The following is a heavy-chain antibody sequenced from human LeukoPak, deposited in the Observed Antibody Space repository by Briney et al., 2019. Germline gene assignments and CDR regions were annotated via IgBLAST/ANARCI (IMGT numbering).Heavy chain of an antibody. D-gene: IGHD3-22*01. CDR3: AKDFYSDISGYYVN. Sequence: PGGSLRLSCAASGFTFSSYAMSWVRQAPGKGLEWVSAISGSGGSTYYADSVKGRFTISRDNSKNTLYLQMNSLRAEDTAVYYCAKDFYSDISGYYVNWGQGTLVTVSS. CDR1: GFTFSSYA. V-gene: IGHV3-23*01. CDR2: ISGSGGST. J-gene: IGHJ4*02.